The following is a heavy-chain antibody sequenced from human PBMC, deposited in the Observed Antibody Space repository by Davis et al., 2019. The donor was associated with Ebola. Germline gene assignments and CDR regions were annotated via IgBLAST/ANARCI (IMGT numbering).Heavy chain of an antibody. Sequence: SETLSLTCAVYGGSFSGYYWSWIRQPPGKGLEWIGYIYYSGSTNYNPSLKSRVTISVDTSKNQFSLKLSSVTAADTAVYYCAREGGYSYGGAFDIWGQGTMVTVSS. V-gene: IGHV4-59*01. J-gene: IGHJ3*02. CDR1: GGSFSGYY. CDR3: AREGGYSYGGAFDI. D-gene: IGHD5-18*01. CDR2: IYYSGST.